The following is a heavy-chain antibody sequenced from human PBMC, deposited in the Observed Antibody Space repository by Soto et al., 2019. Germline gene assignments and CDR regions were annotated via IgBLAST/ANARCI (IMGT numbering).Heavy chain of an antibody. CDR2: IYYSGNT. D-gene: IGHD3-10*01. CDR1: GGSISSYY. CDR3: ASSSYGSGSYQLN. V-gene: IGHV4-59*01. Sequence: PSETLSLTCTVSGGSISSYYWSWIRQPPGKGLEWIGYIYYSGNTNYNPSLKSRVTISVDTSKNQLSLKVTSVTAADTAVYYCASSSYGSGSYQLNWGQGTLVTVSS. J-gene: IGHJ4*02.